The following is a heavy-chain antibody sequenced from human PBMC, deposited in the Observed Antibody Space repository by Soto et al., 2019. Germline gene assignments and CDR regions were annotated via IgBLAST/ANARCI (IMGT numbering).Heavy chain of an antibody. V-gene: IGHV1-46*01. J-gene: IGHJ6*02. CDR2: VNPSNPNT. CDR1: GYGFTTYY. Sequence: QVQLVQSGAEVRKPGASVKISCKASGYGFTTYYMHWVRQAPGQGLEWMGLVNPSNPNTHYIQKFQDRVTMTSDTSSTTVYLELRSLRSDDTAVYYCAGENWNLYYGMDVWGQGTTVTVSS. D-gene: IGHD1-1*01. CDR3: AGENWNLYYGMDV.